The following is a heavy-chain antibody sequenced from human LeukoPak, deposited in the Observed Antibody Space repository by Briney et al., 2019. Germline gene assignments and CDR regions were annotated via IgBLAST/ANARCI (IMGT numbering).Heavy chain of an antibody. CDR3: ARVAKSGPSHYFDY. V-gene: IGHV3-13*01. D-gene: IGHD3-3*01. CDR1: GFTFSNYD. CDR2: IGTAGDT. Sequence: EGSLRLSCAASGFTFSNYDMHWVRHVTGKGLERVSAIGTAGDTYYPGSLKGRFTISRENAKNSLYLQMNSLRAGDTAVYYCARVAKSGPSHYFDYWGQGTLVTVSS. J-gene: IGHJ4*02.